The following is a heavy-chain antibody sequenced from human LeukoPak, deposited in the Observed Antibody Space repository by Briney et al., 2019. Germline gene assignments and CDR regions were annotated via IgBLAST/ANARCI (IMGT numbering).Heavy chain of an antibody. V-gene: IGHV3-21*01. D-gene: IGHD2-15*01. CDR1: GFTFSSYS. CDR2: ISSSSSYI. CDR3: ARDPGRSENDWYFDL. J-gene: IGHJ2*01. Sequence: PGGSLRLSCAASGFTFSSYSMNWVRQAPGKGLEWVSSISSSSSYIYYADSVKGRFTISRDNAKNSLYLQMNSLRAEDTAVYYCARDPGRSENDWYFDLWGPGTLVTVSS.